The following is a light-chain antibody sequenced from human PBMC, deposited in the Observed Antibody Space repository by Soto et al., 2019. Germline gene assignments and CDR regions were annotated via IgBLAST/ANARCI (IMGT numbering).Light chain of an antibody. Sequence: SYELTQPPSVSVAPGNTARMTCGGNDIGSKSVHWYQQKAGQAPVLVIYYDSDRPSGIPERFSGSNSGNTATLTISRVEAGDEADYYCQVWHRERGNDDVIFGGGTKLTVL. CDR3: QVWHRERGNDDVI. CDR1: DIGSKS. J-gene: IGLJ2*01. CDR2: YDS. V-gene: IGLV3-21*04.